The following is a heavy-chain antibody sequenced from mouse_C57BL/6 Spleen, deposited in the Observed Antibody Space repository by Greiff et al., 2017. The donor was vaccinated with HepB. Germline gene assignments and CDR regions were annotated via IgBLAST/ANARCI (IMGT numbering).Heavy chain of an antibody. CDR3: ASSSNLYYYAMDY. D-gene: IGHD2-5*01. J-gene: IGHJ4*01. Sequence: EVKLQESGPGLVKPSQSLSLTCSVTGYSITSGYYWNWIRQFPGNKLEWMSYISYDGSNNYNPSLKNRISITRDTSKNQFFLKLNSVTTEDTATYYCASSSNLYYYAMDYWGQGTSVTVSS. V-gene: IGHV3-6*01. CDR2: ISYDGSN. CDR1: GYSITSGYY.